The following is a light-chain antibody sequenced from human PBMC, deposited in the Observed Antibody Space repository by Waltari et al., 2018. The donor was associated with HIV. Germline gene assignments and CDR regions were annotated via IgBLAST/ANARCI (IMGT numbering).Light chain of an antibody. CDR1: SSAVGGYNF. Sequence: QSALTQPASVSGSPGQSITIPCTGTSSAVGGYNFVSWYQQHPGKAPKLMIYDVSNRPSGVSNRFSGSKSGNTASLTISGLQAEDEADYYCSSYTSSSTLAWVFGGGTKLTVL. J-gene: IGLJ3*02. V-gene: IGLV2-14*01. CDR2: DVS. CDR3: SSYTSSSTLAWV.